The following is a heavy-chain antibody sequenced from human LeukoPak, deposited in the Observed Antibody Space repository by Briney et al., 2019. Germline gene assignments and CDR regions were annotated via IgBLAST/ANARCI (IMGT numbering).Heavy chain of an antibody. CDR3: ARETPMAYFDY. J-gene: IGHJ4*02. CDR2: IYHSGST. CDR1: GGSISSGGYS. Sequence: TLSLTCAVSGGSISSGGYSWSWIRQPPGKGLEWIGYIYHSGSTYYNPSLKSRVTISVDRSKNQFSLKLSSVTAADTAVYYCARETPMAYFDYWGQGTLVTVSS. D-gene: IGHD5-24*01. V-gene: IGHV4-30-2*01.